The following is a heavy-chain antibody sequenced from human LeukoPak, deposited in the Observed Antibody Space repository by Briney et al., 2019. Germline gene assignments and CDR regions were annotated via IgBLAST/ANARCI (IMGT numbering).Heavy chain of an antibody. J-gene: IGHJ4*02. D-gene: IGHD5-18*01. V-gene: IGHV3-48*03. CDR1: GFTFSNYE. CDR3: AQIYTYGSSQFDY. CDR2: ISSSGSNI. Sequence: GGSLRLSCAASGFTFSNYEMNWVRQAPGKGLEWVSYISSSGSNIYYADSVKGRFTISRDNAKNSLYLQMNSLRAEDTAVYYCAQIYTYGSSQFDYWGQGTLVTVSS.